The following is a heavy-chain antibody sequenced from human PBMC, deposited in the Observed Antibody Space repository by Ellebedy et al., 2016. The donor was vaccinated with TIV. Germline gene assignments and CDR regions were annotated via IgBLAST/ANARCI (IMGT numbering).Heavy chain of an antibody. D-gene: IGHD5-12*01. J-gene: IGHJ4*02. V-gene: IGHV6-1*01. CDR1: GDSVSSNSLS. Sequence: SQTLSLTCGISGDSVSSNSLSWNWIRQSPSGGLEWLARTYYASKWYYDYAVSLKGRITINPDTSKNQISLHLNSVTPEDTAVYYCAREGSGYDVLEGDLDYWGQGTPVTVSS. CDR2: TYYASKWYY. CDR3: AREGSGYDVLEGDLDY.